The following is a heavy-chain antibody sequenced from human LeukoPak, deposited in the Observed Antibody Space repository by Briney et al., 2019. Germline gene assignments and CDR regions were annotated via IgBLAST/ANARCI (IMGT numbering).Heavy chain of an antibody. V-gene: IGHV3-48*01. CDR2: ISSSSSII. CDR1: GFTFSTYG. Sequence: GGSLRLSCAASGFTFSTYGMNWVRQAPGKGLEWVSYISSSSSIIYYVDSVKGRFTISRDNAKNSLYLQMNSLRAEDTAVYYCANARGGIAVAGTDYWGQGTLVTVSS. J-gene: IGHJ4*02. D-gene: IGHD6-19*01. CDR3: ANARGGIAVAGTDY.